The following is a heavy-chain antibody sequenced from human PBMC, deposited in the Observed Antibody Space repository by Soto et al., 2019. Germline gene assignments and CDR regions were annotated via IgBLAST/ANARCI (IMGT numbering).Heavy chain of an antibody. D-gene: IGHD6-13*01. J-gene: IGHJ5*02. V-gene: IGHV4-59*08. Sequence: SETLSLTCTVSGGSISSYYWSWIRQPPGKGLEWIGYIYYSGSTNYNPSLKSRVTISVDTSKNQFSLKLSSVTAADTAVYYCARHRKGQAYSSKMPWFDPWGQGTLVTVSS. CDR2: IYYSGST. CDR3: ARHRKGQAYSSKMPWFDP. CDR1: GGSISSYY.